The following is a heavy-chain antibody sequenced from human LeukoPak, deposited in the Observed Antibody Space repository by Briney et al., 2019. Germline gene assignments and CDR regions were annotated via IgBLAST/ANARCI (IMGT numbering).Heavy chain of an antibody. CDR2: IGTAGEI. V-gene: IGHV3-13*01. CDR1: GFTFRSYD. D-gene: IGHD3-10*01. J-gene: IGHJ4*02. Sequence: GGSLRLSCAASGFTFRSYDMHWVRQATGKGLEWVSGIGTAGEIYYPGSVKGRFTISRDNAKNSLYLQMNSLRAEDTAVYYCAREAPRPEGRITMVQPYYFDYWGQGTLVTVSS. CDR3: AREAPRPEGRITMVQPYYFDY.